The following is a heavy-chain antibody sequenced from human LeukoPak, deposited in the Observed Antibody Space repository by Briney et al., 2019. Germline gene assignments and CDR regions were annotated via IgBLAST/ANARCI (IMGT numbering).Heavy chain of an antibody. D-gene: IGHD5-18*01. CDR3: ASGYSYDLFDY. Sequence: SETLSLTCTVSGGSISSYYWSWIRQPAGKGLEWIGRTHTSGSTNYNPSLKSRVTISVDTSKNQFSLKLSSVTAADTAVYYCASGYSYDLFDYWGQGTLVTVSS. CDR1: GGSISSYY. J-gene: IGHJ4*02. CDR2: THTSGST. V-gene: IGHV4-4*07.